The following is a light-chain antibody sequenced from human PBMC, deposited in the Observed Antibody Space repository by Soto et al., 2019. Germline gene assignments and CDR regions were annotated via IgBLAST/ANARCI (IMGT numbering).Light chain of an antibody. J-gene: IGKJ1*01. CDR2: DAS. CDR1: QSVSSSY. Sequence: EIVLTQSPGTLSLSPRERATLSCRASQSVSSSYLAWYQQKPGQAPRLLIYDASSRATAIPDRFSGSWSGTNFTITISRLEPEDFAVYYCQQYGSSPRTFGQGTKVEIK. CDR3: QQYGSSPRT. V-gene: IGKV3-20*01.